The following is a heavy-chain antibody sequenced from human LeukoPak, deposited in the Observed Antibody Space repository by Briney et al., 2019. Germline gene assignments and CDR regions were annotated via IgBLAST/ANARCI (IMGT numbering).Heavy chain of an antibody. CDR2: IFASGST. V-gene: IGHV4-4*07. D-gene: IGHD5-18*01. J-gene: IGHJ4*02. CDR1: YDSIGTYL. CDR3: ARIEDVTRGYNHAYYFDY. Sequence: SETLSLTCTVSYDSIGTYLWNRVRQPAGKGLEWIGRIFASGSTFYSPSLKSRVTMSVDTSKSQFSLKLRTATAADTAVYYCARIEDVTRGYNHAYYFDYWGQGTLVTVSS.